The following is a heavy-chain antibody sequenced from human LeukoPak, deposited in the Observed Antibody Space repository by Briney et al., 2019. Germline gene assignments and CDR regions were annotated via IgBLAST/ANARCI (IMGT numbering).Heavy chain of an antibody. CDR3: ARGPDIVLIESYMDV. J-gene: IGHJ6*03. D-gene: IGHD2-8*01. CDR1: GGTFSSYA. CDR2: IIPIFGTA. Sequence: SVKVSCKASGGTFSSYAISWVRQAPGQGLELMGGIIPIFGTANYAQKFQGRVTITADESTSTAYMELSSLRSEDTAVYYCARGPDIVLIESYMDVWGKGTTVTVSS. V-gene: IGHV1-69*13.